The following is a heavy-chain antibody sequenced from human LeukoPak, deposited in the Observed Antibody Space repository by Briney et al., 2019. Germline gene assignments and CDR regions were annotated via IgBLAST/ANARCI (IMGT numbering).Heavy chain of an antibody. V-gene: IGHV3-69-1*01. CDR1: GFHFSAYD. J-gene: IGHJ4*02. D-gene: IGHD4-17*01. CDR3: AGYGDYPY. Sequence: GGSLRLSCAASGFHFSAYDMHCVRQAPGEGLEWVAYFGHSGTIYYADSVRGRFTISRDNAKNSLHLQMNSLRADDTAVDYCAGYGDYPYWGQGTPVTVSS. CDR2: FGHSGTI.